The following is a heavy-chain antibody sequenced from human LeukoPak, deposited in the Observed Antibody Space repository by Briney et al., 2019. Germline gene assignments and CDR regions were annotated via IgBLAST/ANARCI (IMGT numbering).Heavy chain of an antibody. J-gene: IGHJ4*02. CDR1: GFTFSSYA. D-gene: IGHD6-19*01. Sequence: GGSLRLSCAASGFTFSSYAMSWVRQAQGKGLEWVANIKQDGSEKYYVDSVKGRFTISRDNAKNSLYLQMNSLRAEDTAVYYCARVKYSSAGYWGQGTLVTVSS. V-gene: IGHV3-7*03. CDR2: IKQDGSEK. CDR3: ARVKYSSAGY.